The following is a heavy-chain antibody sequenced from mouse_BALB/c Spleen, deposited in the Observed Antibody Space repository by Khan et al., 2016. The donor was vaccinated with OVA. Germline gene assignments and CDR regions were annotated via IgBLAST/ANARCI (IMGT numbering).Heavy chain of an antibody. CDR1: VYTFTSYR. CDR3: ARENYYGRSCYAMDY. D-gene: IGHD1-1*01. Sequence: LVKPVASVKLSCKASVYTFTSYRINWIKQRPGQGLVCIGRIASVSSNAYYNDMSKGKATLTVDTYSSIPYIQLIRLSSEDSAVYFCARENYYGRSCYAMDYWGQGTSVTVSS. CDR2: IASVSSNA. V-gene: IGHV1S41*01. J-gene: IGHJ4*01.